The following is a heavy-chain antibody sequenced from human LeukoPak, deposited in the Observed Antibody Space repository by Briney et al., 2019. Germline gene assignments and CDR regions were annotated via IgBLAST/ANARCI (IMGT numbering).Heavy chain of an antibody. V-gene: IGHV1-46*01. CDR3: AAPGASGFVGNFWSGPLDY. J-gene: IGHJ4*02. CDR2: IYPNAGST. CDR1: GYTCTSHY. Sequence: ASVKVSCRASGYTCTSHYMHWVRQDPGQGLEWIGIIYPNAGSTSYPQKFQGRVTMTRDTSTSTVYMELSSLRSDDTAVYYCAAPGASGFVGNFWSGPLDYWGQGTLVTVSS. D-gene: IGHD3-3*01.